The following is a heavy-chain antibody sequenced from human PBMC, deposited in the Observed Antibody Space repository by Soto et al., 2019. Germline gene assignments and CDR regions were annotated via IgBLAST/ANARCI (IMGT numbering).Heavy chain of an antibody. CDR3: ARHMYYDFWSGYGPWFDY. V-gene: IGHV4-59*08. Sequence: SETLSLTCTVSGVSISSYYWSWIRQPPGKGLEWIGYIYYSGSTNYNPSLKSRVTISVDTSKNQFSLKLSSVTAADTAVYYCARHMYYDFWSGYGPWFDYWGQGTLVTVSS. CDR1: GVSISSYY. CDR2: IYYSGST. J-gene: IGHJ4*02. D-gene: IGHD3-3*01.